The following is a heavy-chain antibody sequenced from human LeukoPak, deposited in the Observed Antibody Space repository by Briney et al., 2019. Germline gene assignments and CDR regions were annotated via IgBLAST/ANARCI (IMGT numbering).Heavy chain of an antibody. J-gene: IGHJ4*02. CDR2: IYTSGST. D-gene: IGHD3-3*01. Sequence: PSETLSLTCTVSGGSISSYYWSWIRQPAGKGLEWIGCIYTSGSTNYNPSLKSRVTMSVDTSKNQFSLKLSSVTAADTAVYYCAGSNYDFWSGYSTFDYWGQGTLVTVSS. CDR1: GGSISSYY. V-gene: IGHV4-4*07. CDR3: AGSNYDFWSGYSTFDY.